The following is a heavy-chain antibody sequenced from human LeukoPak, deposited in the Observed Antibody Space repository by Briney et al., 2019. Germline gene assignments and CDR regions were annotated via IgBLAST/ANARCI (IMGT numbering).Heavy chain of an antibody. D-gene: IGHD5-18*01. V-gene: IGHV3-23*01. Sequence: GGSLRLSCAASGFTFSSYAMSWVRQAPGKGLEWVSAISGSGGSTYYADSVKGRFTISRDNSKNTLYLQMNSLRAEDTAVYYCAKPPRGYSYGRDAFDIWGQGTMVTVSS. CDR3: AKPPRGYSYGRDAFDI. CDR2: ISGSGGST. J-gene: IGHJ3*02. CDR1: GFTFSSYA.